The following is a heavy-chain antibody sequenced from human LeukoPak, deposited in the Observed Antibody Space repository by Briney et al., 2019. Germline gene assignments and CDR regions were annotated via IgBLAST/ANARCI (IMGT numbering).Heavy chain of an antibody. Sequence: ASVKVSCKASGYRFTGYHIHWVRQAPGQGLEWIGFINPNSGGTNYAQKFQDRITMTRDTSISTAYMELSSLRSDDTAVYYCARHRGYSSGWYRGAFDYWGQGTLVTVSS. CDR2: INPNSGGT. D-gene: IGHD6-19*01. CDR3: ARHRGYSSGWYRGAFDY. V-gene: IGHV1-2*02. J-gene: IGHJ4*02. CDR1: GYRFTGYH.